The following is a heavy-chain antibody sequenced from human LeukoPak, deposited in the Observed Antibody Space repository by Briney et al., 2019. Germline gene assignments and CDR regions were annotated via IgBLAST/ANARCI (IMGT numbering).Heavy chain of an antibody. J-gene: IGHJ4*02. CDR1: GFTFSSSW. D-gene: IGHD5/OR15-5a*01. CDR2: IKYDGSEE. CDR3: ARDVYRSFDY. V-gene: IGHV3-7*01. Sequence: GGSLRLSCVASGFTFSSSWMNWVRQVPGKGLEWVANIKYDGSEEYYVDSVKGRFTISRDNAQNSLYLQMNNLRAEDTAVYYCARDVYRSFDYWGQGSLVTVSS.